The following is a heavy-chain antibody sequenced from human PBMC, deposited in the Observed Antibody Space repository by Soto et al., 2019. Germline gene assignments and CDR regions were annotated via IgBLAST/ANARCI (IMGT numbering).Heavy chain of an antibody. CDR1: GYSFANYL. J-gene: IGHJ6*02. CDR3: ARPLNSYYGMGV. Sequence: GESLKISCKGSGYSFANYLIAWVRPTPGKGLEWMGIIYPGDSDTRYSPSFQGHVTISADKSISTTYLQWSSLKASDSGMYYCARPLNSYYGMGVWGQGTTVTVSS. CDR2: IYPGDSDT. V-gene: IGHV5-51*01. D-gene: IGHD4-4*01.